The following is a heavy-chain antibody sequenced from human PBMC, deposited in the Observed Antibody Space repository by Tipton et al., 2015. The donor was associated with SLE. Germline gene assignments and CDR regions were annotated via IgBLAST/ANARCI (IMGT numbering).Heavy chain of an antibody. V-gene: IGHV5-51*03. Sequence: VQLVQSGAEVKKPGESLKISCKGSGYSFTSYWIGWVRQMPGKGLEWMGIIYPGDSDTRYSPSFQGQVTISADKSISTAYLQWSSLKASDTAMYYCASLYCSSTSCYSAFDIWGQGTMVTVSS. J-gene: IGHJ3*02. D-gene: IGHD2-2*02. CDR2: IYPGDSDT. CDR1: GYSFTSYW. CDR3: ASLYCSSTSCYSAFDI.